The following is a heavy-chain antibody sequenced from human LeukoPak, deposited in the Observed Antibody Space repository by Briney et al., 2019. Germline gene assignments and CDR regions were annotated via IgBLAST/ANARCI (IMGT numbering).Heavy chain of an antibody. Sequence: ASVKVSCKASGYTFTSYDINWVRQATGQGLEWMGWMNPNSGNTGYAQKFQGRVTMTRNTSISTAYMELSSLRSEDTAVYYCARGYGLLWFGELLGWFDPWGQGTLVTVSS. CDR1: GYTFTSYD. D-gene: IGHD3-10*01. CDR2: MNPNSGNT. J-gene: IGHJ5*02. V-gene: IGHV1-8*01. CDR3: ARGYGLLWFGELLGWFDP.